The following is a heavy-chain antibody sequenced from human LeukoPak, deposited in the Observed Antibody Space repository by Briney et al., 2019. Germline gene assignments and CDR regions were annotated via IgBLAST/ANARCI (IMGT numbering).Heavy chain of an antibody. CDR1: GGSFSGYY. D-gene: IGHD6-13*01. Sequence: SETLSLTCAVYGGSFSGYYWSWIRQPPGKGLEWIGEINHSGSTNYNPSLKSRVTISVDTSKNQFSLKLSSVTAADTAVYYCARGRENRIAAAVNYWGQGTLVTVSS. J-gene: IGHJ4*02. V-gene: IGHV4-34*01. CDR2: INHSGST. CDR3: ARGRENRIAAAVNY.